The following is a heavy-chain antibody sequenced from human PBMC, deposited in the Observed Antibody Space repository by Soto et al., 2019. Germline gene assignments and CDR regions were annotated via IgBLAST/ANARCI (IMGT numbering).Heavy chain of an antibody. D-gene: IGHD3-16*01. CDR1: GFTFSSSV. J-gene: IGHJ4*02. CDR3: ARFFGEYSYGQRYLGD. Sequence: EVRLVESGGGLVQPGGSLRLSCAASGFTFSSSVMSWVRQAPGKGLEWVSDIGSRSSAIFYADSVKGRFSISRDNAKNSLYLQMNSLRAEDTAVYYCARFFGEYSYGQRYLGDWGQGTLVSVSS. CDR2: IGSRSSAI. V-gene: IGHV3-48*03.